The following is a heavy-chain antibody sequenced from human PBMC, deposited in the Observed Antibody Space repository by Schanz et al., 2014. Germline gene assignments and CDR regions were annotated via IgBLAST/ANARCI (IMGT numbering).Heavy chain of an antibody. J-gene: IGHJ6*03. CDR2: IYYSGDT. D-gene: IGHD2-2*01. V-gene: IGHV4-59*01. CDR1: GGSNSSYY. CDR3: ARQGIGYQHGRYYYYMDV. Sequence: QLQLQESGPGLVKPSETLSLTCTVSGGSNSSYYWSWIRQPPGKGLEWIGYIYYSGDTNYNPSLKSRVTISVDTSKNQFSLNLISVTAADTAVYYCARQGIGYQHGRYYYYMDVWGRGTTVTVSS.